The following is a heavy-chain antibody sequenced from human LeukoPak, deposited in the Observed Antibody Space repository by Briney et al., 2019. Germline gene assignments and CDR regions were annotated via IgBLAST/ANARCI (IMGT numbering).Heavy chain of an antibody. D-gene: IGHD5-12*01. CDR1: GYTFTSYG. V-gene: IGHV1-18*01. J-gene: IGHJ6*02. CDR2: ISAYNGNT. CDR3: AREVAPLTLYYYYYGMDV. Sequence: ASVKVSCKASGYTFTSYGISWVRQAPGQGLEWMGLISAYNGNTNYAQKLQGRVTMTTDTSTSTAYMELRSLRSDDTAVYYCAREVAPLTLYYYYYGMDVWCQGTTVTVSS.